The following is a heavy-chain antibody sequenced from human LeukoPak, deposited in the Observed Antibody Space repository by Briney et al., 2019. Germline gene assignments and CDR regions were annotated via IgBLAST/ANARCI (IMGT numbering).Heavy chain of an antibody. J-gene: IGHJ4*02. CDR2: ISGSSGTT. CDR3: AKGIIAVAGTGAFGY. D-gene: IGHD6-19*01. V-gene: IGHV3-23*01. CDR1: GFTLSSYA. Sequence: PGGSLRLSCEASGFTLSSYAMSWVRQAPGKGLEWVSVISGSSGTTYHADSVKGRFTISRGKSKNTLYLQMNSLRAEDTAVYYCAKGIIAVAGTGAFGYWGQGTLVTVSS.